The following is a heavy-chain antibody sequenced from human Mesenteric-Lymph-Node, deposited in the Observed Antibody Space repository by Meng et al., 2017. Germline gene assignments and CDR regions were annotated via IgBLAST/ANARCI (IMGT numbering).Heavy chain of an antibody. CDR3: ATGLSGGNDVGY. D-gene: IGHD4-23*01. Sequence: EVQWVESGGGSVQPGGSRRRSCAASGFTLSDHYMDWVRQAPGKGLEWVGRSRDKSRSYTTEYAASVKGRFTISRDDSQNSLFLQMNSLKTEDTAVYYCATGLSGGNDVGYWGQGTLVTVSS. V-gene: IGHV3-72*01. CDR2: SRDKSRSYTT. J-gene: IGHJ4*02. CDR1: GFTLSDHY.